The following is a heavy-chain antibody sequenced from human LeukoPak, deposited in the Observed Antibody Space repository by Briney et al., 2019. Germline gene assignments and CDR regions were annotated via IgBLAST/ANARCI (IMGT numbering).Heavy chain of an antibody. D-gene: IGHD3/OR15-3a*01. V-gene: IGHV3-23*01. CDR1: GFTFSSYG. CDR3: AKVWTAYSDDYFDY. J-gene: IGHJ4*02. Sequence: LPGGSLRLSCAASGFTFSSYGMSWVRQAPGKGLECVSSISGSGGSTNHADSVKSRFTISRDNSKNTLYLQMNSLRAEDTAVYYCAKVWTAYSDDYFDYWGQGTLVTVSS. CDR2: ISGSGGST.